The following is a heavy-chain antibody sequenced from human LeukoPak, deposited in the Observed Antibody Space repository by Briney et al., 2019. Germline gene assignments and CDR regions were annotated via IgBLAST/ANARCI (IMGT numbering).Heavy chain of an antibody. V-gene: IGHV3-21*01. Sequence: GGSLRLSCAASGFAISDYTINWVRQAPGKGLEWVSSISPSSSYIYYADSVKGRFTISRDNAKKSLYPQMNSLRAEDTALYYCARGRGCSTMACYPDYWGQGTLVTVSS. D-gene: IGHD3-10*01. CDR1: GFAISDYT. CDR2: ISPSSSYI. J-gene: IGHJ4*02. CDR3: ARGRGCSTMACYPDY.